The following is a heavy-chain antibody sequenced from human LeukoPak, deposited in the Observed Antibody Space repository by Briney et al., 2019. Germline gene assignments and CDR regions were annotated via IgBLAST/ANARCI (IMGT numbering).Heavy chain of an antibody. J-gene: IGHJ6*03. D-gene: IGHD5-24*01. CDR3: VATRDYYYYYMDV. V-gene: IGHV4-39*01. CDR1: GGSISSSSYY. CDR2: IYYSGST. Sequence: SETLSLTCTVSGGSISSSSYYWGWIRQPPGKGLEWIGSIYYSGSTYYNPSLKSRVTISVDTPKNQFSLKLSSVTAADTAVYYCVATRDYYYYYMDVWGKGTTVTVSS.